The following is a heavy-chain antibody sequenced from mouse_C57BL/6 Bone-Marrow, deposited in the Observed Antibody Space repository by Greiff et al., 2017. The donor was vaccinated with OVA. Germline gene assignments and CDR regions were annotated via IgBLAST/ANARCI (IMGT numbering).Heavy chain of an antibody. CDR3: ANGTQFAY. D-gene: IGHD1-1*01. J-gene: IGHJ3*01. V-gene: IGHV5-6*01. CDR1: GFTFSSYG. Sequence: EVKVVESGGDLVKPGGSLKLSCAASGFTFSSYGMSWVRQTPDKRLEWVATISSGGSYTYYPDSVKGRFTISRDNAKNTLYLQMSSLKSEDTAMYYCANGTQFAYWGQGTLVTVSA. CDR2: ISSGGSYT.